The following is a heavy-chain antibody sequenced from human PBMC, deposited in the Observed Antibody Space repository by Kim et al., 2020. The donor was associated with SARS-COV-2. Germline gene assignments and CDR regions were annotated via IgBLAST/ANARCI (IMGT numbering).Heavy chain of an antibody. J-gene: IGHJ3*02. V-gene: IGHV4-34*01. D-gene: IGHD2-2*01. CDR3: ASTIVVVPAAIDAFDI. Sequence: SETLSLTCAVYGGSFSGYYWSWIRQPPGKGLEWIGEINHSGSTNYNPSLKSRVTISVDTSKNQFSLKLSSVTAADTAVYYCASTIVVVPAAIDAFDIWG. CDR2: INHSGST. CDR1: GGSFSGYY.